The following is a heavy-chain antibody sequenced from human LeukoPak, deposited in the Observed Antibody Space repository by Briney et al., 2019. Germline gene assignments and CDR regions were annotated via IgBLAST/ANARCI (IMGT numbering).Heavy chain of an antibody. D-gene: IGHD3-3*01. Sequence: GGSLRLSCAASGFTFSSYGMHWVRQAPGKGLEWVAFTRYDGSNKYYADSVKGRFTISRDNSKNTLYLQMNSLRAEDTAVYYCAKDGDFWSGYYFRRFYFDYWGQGTLVTVSS. V-gene: IGHV3-30*02. CDR1: GFTFSSYG. CDR2: TRYDGSNK. CDR3: AKDGDFWSGYYFRRFYFDY. J-gene: IGHJ4*02.